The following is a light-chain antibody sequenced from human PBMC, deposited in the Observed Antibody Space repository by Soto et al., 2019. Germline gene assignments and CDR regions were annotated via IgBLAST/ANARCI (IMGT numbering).Light chain of an antibody. CDR2: GVS. Sequence: IVLTQSPGTLPLSPGERATLSCRASESVTRDFLGWYQQKPGQAPGPLIYGVSSRAPGIPDRFRGSRSGTDLTLTITTLAPEDFAVYYWYLYGGSAWTFGQGTKVEIK. CDR3: YLYGGSAWT. CDR1: ESVTRDF. V-gene: IGKV3-20*01. J-gene: IGKJ1*01.